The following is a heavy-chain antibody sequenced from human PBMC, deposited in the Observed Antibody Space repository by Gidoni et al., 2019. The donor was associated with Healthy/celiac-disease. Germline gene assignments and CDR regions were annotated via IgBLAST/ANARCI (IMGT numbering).Heavy chain of an antibody. CDR2: ISYDGSNK. V-gene: IGHV3-30-3*01. CDR3: ARGLGGYSYALHY. CDR1: GFPFSSYA. D-gene: IGHD5-18*01. J-gene: IGHJ4*02. Sequence: QVQLVESGGGVVQPGRSLRLSCAASGFPFSSYAMHWVRQAPGKGLEWVAVISYDGSNKYYADSVKGRFTISRDNSKNTLYLQMNSLRAEDTAVYYCARGLGGYSYALHYWGQGTLVTVSS.